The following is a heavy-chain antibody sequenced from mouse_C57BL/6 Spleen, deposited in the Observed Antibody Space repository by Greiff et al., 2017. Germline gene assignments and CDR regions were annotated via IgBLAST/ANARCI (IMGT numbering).Heavy chain of an antibody. CDR3: ARSEGDSLAY. D-gene: IGHD3-3*01. V-gene: IGHV1-82*01. CDR2: IYPGDGDT. CDR1: GYAFSSSW. Sequence: QVQLKESGPELVKPGASVKISCKASGYAFSSSWMNWVKQRPGKGLEWIGRIYPGDGDTNYNGKFKGKATLTADKSSSTAYMQLSSLTSEDSAVYFCARSEGDSLAYWGQGTLVTVSA. J-gene: IGHJ3*01.